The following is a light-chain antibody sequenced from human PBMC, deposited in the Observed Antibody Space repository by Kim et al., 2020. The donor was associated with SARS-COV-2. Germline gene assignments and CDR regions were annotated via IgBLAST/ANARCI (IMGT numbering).Light chain of an antibody. Sequence: YPGERATLSCRASQSVSSSYVAWYQQKPGRAPRLLIYDASGRATGIPDRFSGSGSGTDFTLTISRLEPEDFAVYYCQQYGSSPYTFGQGTKLEI. CDR1: QSVSSSY. V-gene: IGKV3-20*01. CDR3: QQYGSSPYT. J-gene: IGKJ2*01. CDR2: DAS.